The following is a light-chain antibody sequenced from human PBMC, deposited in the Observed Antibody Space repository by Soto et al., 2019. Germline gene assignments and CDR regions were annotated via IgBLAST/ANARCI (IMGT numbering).Light chain of an antibody. CDR1: QDISNY. Sequence: DIQMTQSPSSLSASVGDRVTITCQSSQDISNYLNWYQQKPGKAPKLLIYDASNLETGVPSRFSGSGSGTDFTVTISSLQPEDIATYYCQQNDNLPPTFGHGTKLEIK. J-gene: IGKJ2*01. CDR2: DAS. V-gene: IGKV1-33*01. CDR3: QQNDNLPPT.